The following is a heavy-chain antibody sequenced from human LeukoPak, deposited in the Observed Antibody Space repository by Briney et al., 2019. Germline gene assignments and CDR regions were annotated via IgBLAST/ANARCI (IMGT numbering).Heavy chain of an antibody. CDR3: ARARITIFGVVIRKNWFDP. D-gene: IGHD3-3*01. V-gene: IGHV4-38-2*02. J-gene: IGHJ5*02. Sequence: SETLSLTCTVSGYSISSGYYWGWIRQPPGEGVGCSGSIYHSGSTYYNPSLKSLVTISVDTSKNQFSLKLSSVTAADTAVYYCARARITIFGVVIRKNWFDPWGQGTLVTVSS. CDR1: GYSISSGYY. CDR2: IYHSGST.